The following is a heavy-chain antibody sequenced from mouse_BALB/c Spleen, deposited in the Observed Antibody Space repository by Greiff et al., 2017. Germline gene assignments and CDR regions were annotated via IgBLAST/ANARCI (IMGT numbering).Heavy chain of an antibody. CDR3: ARRGIYYDYDFDY. CDR1: GYSITSDYA. CDR2: ISYSGST. V-gene: IGHV3-2*02. Sequence: DVKLQESGPGLVKPSQSLSLTCTVTGYSITSDYAWNWIRQFPGNKLEWMGYISYSGSTSYNPSLKSRISITRDTSKNQFFLQLNSVTTEDTATYYCARRGIYYDYDFDYWGQGTTLTVSS. J-gene: IGHJ2*01. D-gene: IGHD2-4*01.